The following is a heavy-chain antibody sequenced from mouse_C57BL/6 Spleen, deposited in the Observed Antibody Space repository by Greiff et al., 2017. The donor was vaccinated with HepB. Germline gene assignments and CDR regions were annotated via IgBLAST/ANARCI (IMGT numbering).Heavy chain of an antibody. D-gene: IGHD1-1*01. CDR3: ARGTTGN. CDR2: IDPSDSYT. V-gene: IGHV1-69*01. Sequence: QVQLQQPGAELVMPGASVKLSCKASGYTFTSYWMHWVKQRPGPGLEWIGEIDPSDSYTNYNQKFKGKSTLTVDKSSSTAYMQLSSLTSEDAAVYYCARGTTGNWGQGTTLTVSS. J-gene: IGHJ2*01. CDR1: GYTFTSYW.